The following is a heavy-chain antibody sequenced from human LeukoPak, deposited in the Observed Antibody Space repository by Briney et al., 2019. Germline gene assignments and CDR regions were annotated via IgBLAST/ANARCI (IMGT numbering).Heavy chain of an antibody. CDR3: ARAPVTSCRGAYCYPFDY. V-gene: IGHV3-23*01. CDR2: TSSSDAGT. Sequence: PGGSLRLSCAASGFTFSSYAMHWVRQAPGKGLEWVSATSSSDAGTYYADSVRGRFTISRDNSKNTLYLQMNSLRVEDAAVYYCARAPVTSCRGAYCYPFDYWGQGTLVTVSS. J-gene: IGHJ4*02. D-gene: IGHD2-21*01. CDR1: GFTFSSYA.